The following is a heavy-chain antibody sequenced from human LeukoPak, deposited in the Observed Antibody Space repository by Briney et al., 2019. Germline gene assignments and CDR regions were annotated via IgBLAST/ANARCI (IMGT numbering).Heavy chain of an antibody. Sequence: GGSLRLSCAASGFTFSNYAMSWVRQVPGKGLEWVSAITSSGDSTYYADSVKGRFAISRDNSKNTLYLQMNSLRAEDTAVYYCGEVGSGNKFDYWGQGTLVTVSS. CDR1: GFTFSNYA. D-gene: IGHD1-26*01. CDR3: GEVGSGNKFDY. CDR2: ITSSGDST. V-gene: IGHV3-23*01. J-gene: IGHJ4*02.